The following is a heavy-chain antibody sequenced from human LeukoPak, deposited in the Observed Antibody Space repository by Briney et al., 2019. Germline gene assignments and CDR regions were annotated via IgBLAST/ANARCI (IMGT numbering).Heavy chain of an antibody. J-gene: IGHJ4*02. CDR2: ISAYNGNT. Sequence: ASVKVSCKASGYTFTSYYMHWVRQAPGQGLEWMGWISAYNGNTNYAQKLQGRVTMTTDTSTSTAYMELRSLRSDDTAVYYCARETPHYGDSYFDYWGQGTLVTVSS. CDR3: ARETPHYGDSYFDY. CDR1: GYTFTSYY. V-gene: IGHV1-18*04. D-gene: IGHD4-17*01.